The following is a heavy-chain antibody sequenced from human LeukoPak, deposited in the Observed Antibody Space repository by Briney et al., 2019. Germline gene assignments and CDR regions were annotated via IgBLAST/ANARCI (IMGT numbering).Heavy chain of an antibody. D-gene: IGHD5-12*01. V-gene: IGHV3-30*04. CDR1: GFTFSSHA. CDR3: AKQSGYDRNWFDP. J-gene: IGHJ5*02. Sequence: GGSLRLSCAASGFTFSSHAMHWVRQAPGKGLEWVAAISYDGSNKYYADSVKGRFTISRDNSKNTLYLQMNSLRAEDTAVYYCAKQSGYDRNWFDPWGQGTLVTVSS. CDR2: ISYDGSNK.